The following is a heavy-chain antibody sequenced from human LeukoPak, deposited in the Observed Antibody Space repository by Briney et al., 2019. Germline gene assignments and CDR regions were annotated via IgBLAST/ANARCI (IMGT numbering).Heavy chain of an antibody. CDR2: INPNSGGT. V-gene: IGHV1-2*02. Sequence: VASVKVSCKASGYTFTDYYMHWVRQAPGQGLEWMGWINPNSGGTNYAQKFQGRVTMTRDTSISTAYTALSRLISDEPAMYYCEIYGDPTDYWGEGTPVTVSS. D-gene: IGHD4-17*01. CDR3: EIYGDPTDY. CDR1: GYTFTDYY. J-gene: IGHJ4*02.